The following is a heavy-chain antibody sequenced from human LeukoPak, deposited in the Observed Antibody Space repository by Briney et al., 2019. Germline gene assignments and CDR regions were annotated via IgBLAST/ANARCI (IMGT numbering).Heavy chain of an antibody. Sequence: GGSLRLSCAVSGFTFSAYSMNWVRQAPGRGLEWVSSISTRSTYIYYADSVKGRFTISRDNGKNSLYLQMNSLRAEDTAVYYCARKYFESSAYSDHWGQGTLVTVSS. CDR2: ISTRSTYI. CDR1: GFTFSAYS. V-gene: IGHV3-21*01. CDR3: ARKYFESSAYSDH. D-gene: IGHD3-22*01. J-gene: IGHJ4*02.